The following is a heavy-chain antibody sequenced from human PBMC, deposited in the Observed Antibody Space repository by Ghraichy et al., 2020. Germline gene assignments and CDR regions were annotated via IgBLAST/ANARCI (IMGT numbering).Heavy chain of an antibody. J-gene: IGHJ4*02. CDR1: GGSISSSSYY. Sequence: SETLSLTCTVSGGSISSSSYYWGWIRQPPGKGLEWIGSIYYSGSTYYNPSLKSRVTISVDTSKNQFSLKLSSVTAADTAVYYCARGIAVAGHYYFDYWGQGTLFTVSS. D-gene: IGHD6-19*01. CDR3: ARGIAVAGHYYFDY. V-gene: IGHV4-39*07. CDR2: IYYSGST.